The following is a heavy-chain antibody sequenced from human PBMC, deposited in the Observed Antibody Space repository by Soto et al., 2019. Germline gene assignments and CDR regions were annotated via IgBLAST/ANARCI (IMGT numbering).Heavy chain of an antibody. Sequence: QVQLVESGGGVVQPGRSLRLSCAASGFTFSSYAMHWVRQAPGKGLEWVAIISSDGSNKYYADSVKGRFTISRDNSRNTLYLQMNSLRAEDTAVYYCARDVRLLSRWGRGMDVWGQGTTVTVSS. CDR3: ARDVRLLSRWGRGMDV. D-gene: IGHD6-25*01. J-gene: IGHJ6*02. CDR2: ISSDGSNK. CDR1: GFTFSSYA. V-gene: IGHV3-30-3*01.